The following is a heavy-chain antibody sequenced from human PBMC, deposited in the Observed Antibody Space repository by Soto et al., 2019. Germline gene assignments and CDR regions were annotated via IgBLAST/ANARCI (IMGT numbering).Heavy chain of an antibody. CDR1: GYTFTSYG. J-gene: IGHJ4*02. V-gene: IGHV1-18*04. Sequence: QVQLVQSGAEVKKPGASVKVSCKASGYTFTSYGISWVRQAPGQGLAWMGWFSAYNGNTNYAQKLQGRVTITPDTSKRTAYMELRSLRSDDTAVYYCARDLGVGYYDSSGYNKGVDYWGQGTLVTVSS. CDR3: ARDLGVGYYDSSGYNKGVDY. CDR2: FSAYNGNT. D-gene: IGHD3-22*01.